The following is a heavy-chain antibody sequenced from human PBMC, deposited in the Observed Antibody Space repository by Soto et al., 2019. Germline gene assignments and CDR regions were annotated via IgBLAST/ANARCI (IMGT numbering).Heavy chain of an antibody. D-gene: IGHD3-10*01. CDR2: ISYDGSNK. V-gene: IGHV3-30-3*01. Sequence: SRRLSCAASGLPFSSYAMHWVRQAPGKGLEWVAVISYDGSNKYYADSVKGRFTISRDNSKNKLYLQMNSLRAEDTAVYYCARDEIVVRGVAEYWGKGTLVTVST. CDR1: GLPFSSYA. CDR3: ARDEIVVRGVAEY. J-gene: IGHJ4*02.